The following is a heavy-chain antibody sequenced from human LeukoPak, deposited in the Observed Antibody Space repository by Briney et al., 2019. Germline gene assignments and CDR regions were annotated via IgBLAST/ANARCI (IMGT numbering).Heavy chain of an antibody. J-gene: IGHJ1*01. CDR2: IKQEGSEK. CDR1: GFTFSSYW. CDR3: ARDRSYCSGGSCYNPPFPH. Sequence: PGGSLRLSCAASGFTFSSYWMSWVRQAPGKGLEWVANIKQEGSEKYYVDSVKGRFTISRDNAKNSLYLQMNRLRAEDTGVYYCARDRSYCSGGSCYNPPFPHWGQGTLVTVSS. D-gene: IGHD2-15*01. V-gene: IGHV3-7*03.